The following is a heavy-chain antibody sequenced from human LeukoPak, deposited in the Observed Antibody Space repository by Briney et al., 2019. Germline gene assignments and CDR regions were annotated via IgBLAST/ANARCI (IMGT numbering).Heavy chain of an antibody. V-gene: IGHV4-34*01. CDR1: VGSFSDYY. D-gene: IGHD2-2*01. CDR2: INHSGST. J-gene: IGHJ3*02. Sequence: SETLSLTCAVYVGSFSDYYWSWIRQPPGKGLEWIGEINHSGSTKYNPSLESRVTISVDTSKNQFSLKLSPVTAADTAVYYCARYCSSSRCYGGVFDIWGQGTMVAVSS. CDR3: ARYCSSSRCYGGVFDI.